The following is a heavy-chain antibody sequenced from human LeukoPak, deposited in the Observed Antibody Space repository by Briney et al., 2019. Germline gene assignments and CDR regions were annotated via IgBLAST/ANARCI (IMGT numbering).Heavy chain of an antibody. CDR1: GFTFSSYA. Sequence: GGSLRLSCAPSGFTFSSYAMTWVRQAPGKGLEWVSTVSGSGGNRYYADSVKGRFTISRDNSKNTLYVQMNSLIAEDTAVYYCARGYGAPARRYDMDVWGKGTTVTVSS. D-gene: IGHD2-2*01. CDR2: VSGSGGNR. V-gene: IGHV3-23*01. CDR3: ARGYGAPARRYDMDV. J-gene: IGHJ6*03.